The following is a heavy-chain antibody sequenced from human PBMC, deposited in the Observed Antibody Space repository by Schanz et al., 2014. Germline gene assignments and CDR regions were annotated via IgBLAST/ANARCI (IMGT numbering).Heavy chain of an antibody. V-gene: IGHV3-9*01. CDR2: ISWNSGSI. D-gene: IGHD3-16*01. Sequence: VQLMESGGGVVQPGGCLRLSCAASGFTFSTFAMHWVRQAPGKGLEWVSGISWNSGSIGYADSVKGRFTISRYDAKNSLYLQMNSLRAEDTALYYCAKDRQNRVNRVGYYYGMDVWGQGTTVTVSS. J-gene: IGHJ6*02. CDR3: AKDRQNRVNRVGYYYGMDV. CDR1: GFTFSTFA.